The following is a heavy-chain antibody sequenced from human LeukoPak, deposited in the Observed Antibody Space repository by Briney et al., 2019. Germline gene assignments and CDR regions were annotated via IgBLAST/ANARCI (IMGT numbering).Heavy chain of an antibody. CDR3: ARADSANYYDSGRYFNYFYMDV. CDR1: GGSISSHY. Sequence: SETLSLTCTVSGGSISSHYWSWIRQPPGRGLEFIGYLYYSGRTNYNPSLNSRVTISADTSKNQFSLKLSSVTAADTAVYFCARADSANYYDSGRYFNYFYMDVWGRGTTVTVSS. J-gene: IGHJ6*03. D-gene: IGHD3-10*01. CDR2: LYYSGRT. V-gene: IGHV4-59*11.